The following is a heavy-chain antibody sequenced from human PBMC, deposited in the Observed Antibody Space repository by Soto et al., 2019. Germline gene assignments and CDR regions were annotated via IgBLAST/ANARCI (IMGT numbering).Heavy chain of an antibody. V-gene: IGHV1-69*13. J-gene: IGHJ3*02. D-gene: IGHD6-19*01. CDR3: TRAVTAVAYGFDI. CDR1: GGTFSSYA. Sequence: ASVKISCKASGGTFSSYAISWVRQDPGQGLEWMGGIIPIFGTANYAQKFQGRVTITADETTSTAYMELSSLRSENTAVYYCTRAVTAVAYGFDIWGQGTMVTVSS. CDR2: IIPIFGTA.